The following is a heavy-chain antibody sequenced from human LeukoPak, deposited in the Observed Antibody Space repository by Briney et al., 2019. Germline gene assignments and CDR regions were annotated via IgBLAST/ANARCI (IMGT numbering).Heavy chain of an antibody. Sequence: PGGSLRLSCAASGFTFSSYEMNWVRQAPGKGLEWVSYISSSGSTIYYADSVRGRFTISRDNAKNSLYLQMNSLRAEDTAVYYCARDRPYGSGRERYFDYWGQGTLVTVSS. V-gene: IGHV3-48*03. CDR1: GFTFSSYE. D-gene: IGHD3-10*01. CDR2: ISSSGSTI. J-gene: IGHJ4*02. CDR3: ARDRPYGSGRERYFDY.